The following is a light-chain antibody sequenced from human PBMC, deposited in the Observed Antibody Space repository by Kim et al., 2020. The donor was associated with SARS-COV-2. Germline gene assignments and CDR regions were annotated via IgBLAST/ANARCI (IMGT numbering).Light chain of an antibody. J-gene: IGKJ2*01. CDR3: QQYGTSPYT. CDR1: QSVSGSY. V-gene: IGKV3D-20*01. CDR2: DAS. Sequence: SPGERATLSCWASQSVSGSYLAWYQQRPGQAPRLLMYDASSRATGIPHSFSGSGAGTEFTLTISSLEPEDFAVYFCQQYGTSPYTVGQGTKLEI.